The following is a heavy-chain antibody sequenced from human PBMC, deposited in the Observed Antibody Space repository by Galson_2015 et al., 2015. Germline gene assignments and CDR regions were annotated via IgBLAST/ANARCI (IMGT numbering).Heavy chain of an antibody. Sequence: SLRLSCAASGFTFSSYAMSWVRQAPGKGLEWVSAISGSGGSTYYADSVKGRFTISRDNSKNTLYLQMNSLRAEDTAVYYCAKDRLWGYGLDLWGRGTLVTVSS. CDR1: GFTFSSYA. V-gene: IGHV3-23*01. J-gene: IGHJ2*01. CDR3: AKDRLWGYGLDL. D-gene: IGHD4-17*01. CDR2: ISGSGGST.